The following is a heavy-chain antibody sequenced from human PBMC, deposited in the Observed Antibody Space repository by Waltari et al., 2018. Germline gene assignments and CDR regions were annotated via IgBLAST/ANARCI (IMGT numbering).Heavy chain of an antibody. D-gene: IGHD2-2*01. CDR2: IRQDGSEK. CDR3: ARSSSTEFDS. J-gene: IGHJ4*02. V-gene: IGHV3-7*01. CDR1: GFTFSSYW. Sequence: ETHLVESGGGLVQPGGSLRLSCAASGFTFSSYWMTWVRQAPGKGLEWVANIRQDGSEKYYVDSVKGRFTSSRDNAKNSLYLQMNSLKADDTAVYYCARSSSTEFDSWGQGTLVTVSS.